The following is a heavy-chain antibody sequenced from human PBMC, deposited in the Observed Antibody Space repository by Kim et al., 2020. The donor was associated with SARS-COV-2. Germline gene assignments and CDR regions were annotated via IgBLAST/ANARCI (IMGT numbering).Heavy chain of an antibody. CDR2: IRSEVNNYAT. Sequence: GGSLRLSCAASRFTFSGSAIHWVRQASGQGLEWVGRIRSEVNNYATAYAASVKGRFTISRDDSKNTAFLQMNSLKTEDTAVYYCARRGDYGGMDVWGQGTTVTVSS. CDR3: ARRGDYGGMDV. V-gene: IGHV3-73*01. J-gene: IGHJ6*02. CDR1: RFTFSGSA.